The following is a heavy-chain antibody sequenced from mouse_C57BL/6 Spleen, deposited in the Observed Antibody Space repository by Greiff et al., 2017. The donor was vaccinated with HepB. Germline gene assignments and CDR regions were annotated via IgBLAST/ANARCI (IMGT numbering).Heavy chain of an antibody. D-gene: IGHD2-2*01. CDR2: ISSGSSTI. J-gene: IGHJ1*03. V-gene: IGHV5-17*01. Sequence: EVMLVESGGGLVKPGGSLKLSCAASGFTFSDYGMHWVRQAPEKGLEWVAYISSGSSTIYYADTVKGRFTISRDNAKNTLFLQMTSLRSEDTAMYYCAREMVTTHWYFDVWGTGTTVTASS. CDR1: GFTFSDYG. CDR3: AREMVTTHWYFDV.